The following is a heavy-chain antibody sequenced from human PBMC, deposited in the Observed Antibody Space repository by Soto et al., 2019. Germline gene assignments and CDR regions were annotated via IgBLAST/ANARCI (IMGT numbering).Heavy chain of an antibody. D-gene: IGHD6-6*01. CDR2: ISYGGRNK. CDR3: AREQLASDYGMDV. Sequence: GGSLRLSCAASGFTFSSYAMHWVRQAPGKGLEWVAVISYGGRNKYYADSVKGRFTISRDNSKNTLYLQMNSLGAEDTAVYYCAREQLASDYGMDVWGQGTTVTVSS. J-gene: IGHJ6*02. CDR1: GFTFSSYA. V-gene: IGHV3-30*04.